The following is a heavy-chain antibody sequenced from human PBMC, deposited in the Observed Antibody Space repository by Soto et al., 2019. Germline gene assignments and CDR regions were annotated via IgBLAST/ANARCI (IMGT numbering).Heavy chain of an antibody. CDR2: ISWNSDNV. CDR1: GFTFDDYA. D-gene: IGHD6-13*01. V-gene: IGHV3-9*01. CDR3: AKDTQSSNLNALDV. J-gene: IGHJ3*01. Sequence: EVQLVESGGGLGQPGGSLRLSCAASGFTFDDYAMHWVRHAPGKGLEWVPGISWNSDNVGYGDSVKGRFTISRDNAKNALYLQMNGLRAEDTAFYYCAKDTQSSNLNALDVWGQGTTVTVSS.